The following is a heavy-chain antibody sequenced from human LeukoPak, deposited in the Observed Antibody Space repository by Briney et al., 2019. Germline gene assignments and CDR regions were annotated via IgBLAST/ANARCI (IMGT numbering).Heavy chain of an antibody. D-gene: IGHD3-22*01. CDR3: ASTGDSSGYYRLGAFDI. V-gene: IGHV3-11*04. CDR1: GFTFSDYY. J-gene: IGHJ3*02. Sequence: PGGSLRLSCAASGFTFSDYYMSWIRQAPGKGLEWVSYISSSGSTIYYADSVKGRFTISRDNAKNSLYLQMNSLRAEDTAVYYCASTGDSSGYYRLGAFDIWGQGTMATVSS. CDR2: ISSSGSTI.